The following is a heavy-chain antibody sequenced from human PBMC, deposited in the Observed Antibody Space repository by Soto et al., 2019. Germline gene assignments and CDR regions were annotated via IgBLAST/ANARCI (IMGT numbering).Heavy chain of an antibody. Sequence: GGSLRLSCAASGFPFSSYGMHWVRQAPGKGLEWVAVISYDGSNKYYADSVKGRFTISRDNSKNTLYLQMNSLRAEDTAVYYCATGYSGYDIDYWGQGTLVTVSS. D-gene: IGHD5-12*01. J-gene: IGHJ4*02. CDR2: ISYDGSNK. V-gene: IGHV3-30*03. CDR3: ATGYSGYDIDY. CDR1: GFPFSSYG.